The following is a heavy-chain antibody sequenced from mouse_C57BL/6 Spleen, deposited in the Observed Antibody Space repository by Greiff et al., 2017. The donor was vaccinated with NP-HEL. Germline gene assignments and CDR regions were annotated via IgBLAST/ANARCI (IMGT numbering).Heavy chain of an antibody. Sequence: EVQLQQSGPVLVKPGASVKMSCKASGYTFTEYYMNWVKQSHGKSLEWIGVINPYNGGTSYNQKCKGKATLTVDKSSSTAYMELNSLTSEDSAVYYCARSELVDYWGQGTTLTVSS. CDR3: ARSELVDY. V-gene: IGHV1-19*01. CDR1: GYTFTEYY. J-gene: IGHJ2*01. CDR2: INPYNGGT.